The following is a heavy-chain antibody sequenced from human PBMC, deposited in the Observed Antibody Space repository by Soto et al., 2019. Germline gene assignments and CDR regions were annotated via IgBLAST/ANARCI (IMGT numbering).Heavy chain of an antibody. CDR1: GFTFSSYA. CDR2: ISYDGSNK. D-gene: IGHD3-3*01. Sequence: GGSLRLSCAASGFTFSSYAMHWVRQAPGKGLEWVAVISYDGSNKYYADPVKGRFTISRDNSKNTLYLQMNSLRAEDAAVYYCAKVEGSGITIFGVVTSYYFDYWGQGTLVTVSS. V-gene: IGHV3-30-3*01. CDR3: AKVEGSGITIFGVVTSYYFDY. J-gene: IGHJ4*02.